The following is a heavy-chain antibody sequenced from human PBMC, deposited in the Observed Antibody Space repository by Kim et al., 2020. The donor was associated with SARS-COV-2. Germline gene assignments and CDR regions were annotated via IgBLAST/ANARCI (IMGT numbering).Heavy chain of an antibody. D-gene: IGHD6-19*01. CDR3: ARGIGYSSGWSFAKRDYFDY. J-gene: IGHJ4*02. CDR1: GGSFSGYY. CDR2: INHSGST. V-gene: IGHV4-34*01. Sequence: SETLSLTCAVYGGSFSGYYWSWIRQPPGKGLEWIGEINHSGSTNYNPSLKSRVTISVDTSKNQFSLKLSSVTAADTAVYYCARGIGYSSGWSFAKRDYFDYWGQGTLVTVSS.